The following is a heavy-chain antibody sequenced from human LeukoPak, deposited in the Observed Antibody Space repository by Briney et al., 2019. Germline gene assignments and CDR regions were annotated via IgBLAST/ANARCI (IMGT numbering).Heavy chain of an antibody. CDR3: GRRRSSSWY. CDR2: NYVGDCDI. J-gene: IGHJ2*01. V-gene: IGHV5-51*03. CDR1: GYSFTSYW. D-gene: IGHD6-13*01. Sequence: GEPLKIPCKGSGYSFTSYWIGWVRHMPWKGLEWMGINYVGDCDIKYSPSFPGQVTISSENSTSTTYLQWRSRKASDTAPFYCGRRRSSSWY.